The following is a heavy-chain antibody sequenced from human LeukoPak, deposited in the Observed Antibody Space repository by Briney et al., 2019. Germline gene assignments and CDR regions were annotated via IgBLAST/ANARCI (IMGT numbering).Heavy chain of an antibody. CDR1: GGSTSSYY. CDR2: IYYSGST. CDR3: ARCRRRSNYYYYYMDV. J-gene: IGHJ6*03. Sequence: SETLSLTCTVSGGSTSSYYWSWIRQPPGKGLEWIGYIYYSGSTNYNPSLKSRVTISVDTSKNQFSLKLSSVTAADTAVYYCARCRRRSNYYYYYMDVWGKGTTVTVSS. D-gene: IGHD4-11*01. V-gene: IGHV4-59*01.